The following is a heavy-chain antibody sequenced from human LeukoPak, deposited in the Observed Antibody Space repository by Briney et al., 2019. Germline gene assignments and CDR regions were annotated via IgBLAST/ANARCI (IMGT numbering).Heavy chain of an antibody. V-gene: IGHV4-59*01. D-gene: IGHD5-18*01. Sequence: PSETLSLTSTVSGGSISSYYCSWIRQPPGKGLEWMRYIYYSGRTNYNPSLKSRVTISIDTSKNQFSLNLSSVTAADTVVYYCARGASGYSYGWGQGTLVTVSS. CDR1: GGSISSYY. CDR3: ARGASGYSYG. CDR2: IYYSGRT. J-gene: IGHJ4*02.